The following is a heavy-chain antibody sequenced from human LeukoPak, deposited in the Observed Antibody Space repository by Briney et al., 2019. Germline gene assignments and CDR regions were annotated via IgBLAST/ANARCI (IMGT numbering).Heavy chain of an antibody. Sequence: ASVKVSCKASGYSFTSYDINWVRQATGQGLEWMGWMNPNRGNTGYAQKFQGRVTMTRNTSISTAYMELSSLRSEDTAVYYCASSRDGYNLHFDYWGQGTLVTVSS. V-gene: IGHV1-8*01. J-gene: IGHJ4*02. CDR3: ASSRDGYNLHFDY. CDR2: MNPNRGNT. CDR1: GYSFTSYD. D-gene: IGHD5-24*01.